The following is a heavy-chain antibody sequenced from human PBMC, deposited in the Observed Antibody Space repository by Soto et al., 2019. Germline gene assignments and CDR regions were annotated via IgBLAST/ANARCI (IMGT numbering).Heavy chain of an antibody. CDR1: EFTFSNYA. Sequence: EVQLLESGGGLVQPGGSLSLSCAASEFTFSNYAMSWVRQAPGKGLEWVSAISYGGGTTYYADSVKGRFTISRDTSKNTLYLQMNSLRAEDTAVYYCAKNPGYYYDSTGYHFDYWGQGTLVTVSS. D-gene: IGHD3-22*01. V-gene: IGHV3-23*01. CDR3: AKNPGYYYDSTGYHFDY. CDR2: ISYGGGTT. J-gene: IGHJ4*02.